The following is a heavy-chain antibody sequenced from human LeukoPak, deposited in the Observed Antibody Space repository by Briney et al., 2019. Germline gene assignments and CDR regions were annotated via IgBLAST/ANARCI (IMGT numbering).Heavy chain of an antibody. D-gene: IGHD2-2*01. CDR3: ARAGERYQLLETLDY. CDR1: GFTFSSYA. V-gene: IGHV3-23*01. CDR2: ISGSGGST. J-gene: IGHJ4*02. Sequence: GGSLRLSCAASGFTFSSYAMSWVRQAPGKGLEWVSAISGSGGSTYYADSVKGRFTISRDNSKNTLYLQMNSLRAEDTAVYYCARAGERYQLLETLDYWGQGTLVTVSS.